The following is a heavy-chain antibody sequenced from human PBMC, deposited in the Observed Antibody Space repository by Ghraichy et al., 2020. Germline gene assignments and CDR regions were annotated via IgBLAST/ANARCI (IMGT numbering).Heavy chain of an antibody. J-gene: IGHJ4*02. Sequence: SETLSLTCAVYGGSFSGYCWSWIRQPPGKGLEWIGEINHSGSTNYNPSLKSRVTISVDTSKNQFSLKLSSVTAADTAVYYCARGARDSSSSGSFDFDYWGQGTLVTVSS. V-gene: IGHV4-34*01. CDR1: GGSFSGYC. D-gene: IGHD6-6*01. CDR2: INHSGST. CDR3: ARGARDSSSSGSFDFDY.